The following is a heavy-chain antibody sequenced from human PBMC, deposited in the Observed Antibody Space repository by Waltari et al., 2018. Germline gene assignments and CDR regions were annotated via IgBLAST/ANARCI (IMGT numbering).Heavy chain of an antibody. D-gene: IGHD3-16*02. Sequence: QVQLQQWGAGLLKPSETLSLTCAVYGGSFSGYYWSWIRQPPGQGLEWIGEINHSGSTNYNPSLKSRVTISVDTSKNQFSLKLSSVTAADTAVYYCARGEGGFYDYIWGSYLPGYYYYYMDVWGKGTTVTVSS. CDR3: ARGEGGFYDYIWGSYLPGYYYYYMDV. CDR1: GGSFSGYY. CDR2: INHSGST. V-gene: IGHV4-34*01. J-gene: IGHJ6*03.